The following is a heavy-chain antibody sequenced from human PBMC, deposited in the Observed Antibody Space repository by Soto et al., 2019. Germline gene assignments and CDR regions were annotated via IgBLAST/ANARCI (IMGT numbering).Heavy chain of an antibody. CDR1: GFIFSDYA. J-gene: IGHJ4*02. D-gene: IGHD6-13*01. V-gene: IGHV3-30*09. CDR3: AKARHSTSWYGVEADF. Sequence: QVQLVESGGGVVQHGRSLRLSCAASGFIFSDYAMHWVRQAPGKGLEWVAVISYGGDNKYYADSVRGRFAISRDNLKNTLYLQMNSLNPEDTAVYHCAKARHSTSWYGVEADFWGQGTLVTVSS. CDR2: ISYGGDNK.